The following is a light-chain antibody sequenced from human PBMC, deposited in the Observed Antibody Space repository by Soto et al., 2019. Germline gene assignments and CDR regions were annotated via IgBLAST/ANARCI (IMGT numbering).Light chain of an antibody. CDR3: QQYNNWPIT. CDR2: GAS. CDR1: QTVSTNY. V-gene: IGKV3-20*01. Sequence: EIVLTQSPGTLSLSPGERATLSCRASQTVSTNYLAWYQQKPGQAPRLLIYGASKRATGIPDRFSGSGSGTDFTLTISSLQSEDFAVYYCQQYNNWPITFGQGTRLEIK. J-gene: IGKJ5*01.